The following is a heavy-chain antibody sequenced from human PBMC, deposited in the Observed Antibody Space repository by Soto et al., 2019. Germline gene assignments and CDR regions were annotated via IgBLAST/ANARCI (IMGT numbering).Heavy chain of an antibody. J-gene: IGHJ4*02. D-gene: IGHD6-19*01. Sequence: PGGSLRLSCAASGFTFNTYWMHWVRQAPGKGLVWVSRINSDGTKTTYADSVKGRFTISRDNAKNTVYLQMNSLRAEDTAVYYCASLGGSSGWYYFDYWGQGTLVTVSS. CDR2: INSDGTKT. V-gene: IGHV3-74*01. CDR3: ASLGGSSGWYYFDY. CDR1: GFTFNTYW.